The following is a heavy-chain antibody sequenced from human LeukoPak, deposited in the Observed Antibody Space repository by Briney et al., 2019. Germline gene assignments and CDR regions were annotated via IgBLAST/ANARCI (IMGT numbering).Heavy chain of an antibody. D-gene: IGHD5-18*01. CDR3: ARDRKYSYGYYGMDV. V-gene: IGHV4-4*07. J-gene: IGHJ6*02. Sequence: SSETLSLTCTVSGGSISSYYWSWIRQPAGKGLEWIGRIYTSGSTNYNPSLKSRVTMSVDTSKNQLSLKLSSVTAADTAVYYCARDRKYSYGYYGMDVWGQGTTVTVSS. CDR2: IYTSGST. CDR1: GGSISSYY.